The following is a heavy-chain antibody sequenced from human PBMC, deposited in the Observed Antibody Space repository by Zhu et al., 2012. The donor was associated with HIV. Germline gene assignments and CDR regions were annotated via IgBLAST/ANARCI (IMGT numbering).Heavy chain of an antibody. V-gene: IGHV4-34*02. CDR3: ARQAFGSWYTPGSEYFQH. CDR2: INHSGST. Sequence: QVHLEQWGAGLVKPSETLSLTCAVYGGSFSNYYWTWIRQPPGKGLEWIGEINHSGSTSYSPSLKSRVIISIDTSKNQFSLKVNSVTAADTAIYYCARQAFGSWYTPGSEYFQHWGQGTLVTVSS. D-gene: IGHD2-2*02. J-gene: IGHJ1*01. CDR1: GGSFSNYY.